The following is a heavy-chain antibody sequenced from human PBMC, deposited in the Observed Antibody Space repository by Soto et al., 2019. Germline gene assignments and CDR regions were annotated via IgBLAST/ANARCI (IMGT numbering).Heavy chain of an antibody. J-gene: IGHJ5*02. V-gene: IGHV4-4*07. Sequence: SETLSLTCTVSGASISGFYWSWIRKSAGKGLEWIGRIYATGTTDYNPSLKSRVMMSVDTSKKQFSLKLRSVTAAATAVYYCVRDGTKTLRDWFDPWGQGISVTVSS. CDR2: IYATGTT. CDR1: GASISGFY. CDR3: VRDGTKTLRDWFDP. D-gene: IGHD1-1*01.